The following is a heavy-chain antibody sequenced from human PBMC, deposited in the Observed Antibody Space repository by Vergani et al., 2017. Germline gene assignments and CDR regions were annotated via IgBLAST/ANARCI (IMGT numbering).Heavy chain of an antibody. Sequence: EVQLVESGGGLVQPGRSLRLSCAASGFTFDDYAMHWVRQAPGKGLEWVSGISGSGGSTYYADSVKGRFTISRDNSKNTLYLQMNSLRAEDTAVYYCAKDHNIVVVPAASGYWGQGTLVTVSS. CDR3: AKDHNIVVVPAASGY. CDR2: ISGSGGST. J-gene: IGHJ4*02. CDR1: GFTFDDYA. D-gene: IGHD2-2*01. V-gene: IGHV3-23*04.